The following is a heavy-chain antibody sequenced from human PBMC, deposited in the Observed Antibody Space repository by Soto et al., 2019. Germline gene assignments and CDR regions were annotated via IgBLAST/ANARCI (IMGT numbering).Heavy chain of an antibody. V-gene: IGHV3-33*01. Sequence: GGSLRLSCAASGFTFSSYGMHWVRQAPGKGLEWVAVIWYDGSNKYYADSVKGRFTISRDNSKNTLYLQMNSLRAEDTAVYYCAILPYGGLYYFDYWGQGTLVTVSS. CDR1: GFTFSSYG. J-gene: IGHJ4*02. D-gene: IGHD5-12*01. CDR2: IWYDGSNK. CDR3: AILPYGGLYYFDY.